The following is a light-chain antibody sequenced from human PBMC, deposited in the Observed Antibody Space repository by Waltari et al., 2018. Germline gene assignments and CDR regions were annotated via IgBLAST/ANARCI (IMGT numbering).Light chain of an antibody. CDR1: SSDVVGYNY. CDR2: GVS. Sequence: QSALTQPASVSGSPGQSITISCTGTSSDVVGYNYVSWYQQPPGKAPKLMVYGVSNRPAGVSTRFSGSKSGNPASLTISGLQAEDEADYYCSSYTSSSTLVFGGGTKLTVL. CDR3: SSYTSSSTLV. V-gene: IGLV2-14*01. J-gene: IGLJ2*01.